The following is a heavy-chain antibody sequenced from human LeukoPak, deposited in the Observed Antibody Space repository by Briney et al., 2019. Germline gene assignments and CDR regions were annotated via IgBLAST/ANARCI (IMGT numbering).Heavy chain of an antibody. V-gene: IGHV3-15*01. CDR3: TASYFDSSGYRV. J-gene: IGHJ4*02. CDR2: IKTKSDGGTT. D-gene: IGHD3-22*01. CDR1: GFTFSSYG. Sequence: GRSLRLSCAASGFTFSSYGMHWVRQAPGKGLEWVGRIKTKSDGGTTDYAAPVKDRFTISRDDSKNSLYLQMNSLKTEDTAVYYCTASYFDSSGYRVWGQGTLVTVSS.